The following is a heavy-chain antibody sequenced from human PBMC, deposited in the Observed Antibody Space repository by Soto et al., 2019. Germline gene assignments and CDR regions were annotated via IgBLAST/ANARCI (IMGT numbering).Heavy chain of an antibody. CDR2: IDPSDSYT. J-gene: IGHJ4*02. CDR1: GYSFTSYW. CDR3: ATATEYYDSSGYYST. Sequence: PGESLKISCKGSGYSFTSYWISWVRQMPGKGLEWMGRIDPSDSYTNYSPSFQGHVTISADKSISTAYLQWSSLKASDTAMYYCATATEYYDSSGYYSTWGQGTLVTVSS. D-gene: IGHD3-22*01. V-gene: IGHV5-10-1*01.